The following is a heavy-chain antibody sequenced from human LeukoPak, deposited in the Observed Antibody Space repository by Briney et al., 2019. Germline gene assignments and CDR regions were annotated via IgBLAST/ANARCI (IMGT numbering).Heavy chain of an antibody. V-gene: IGHV4-34*01. J-gene: IGHJ4*02. Sequence: SETLSLTCAVYGGSFSGYYWSWIRQPPGKRLEWIGEINHSGSTNYNPSLKSRVTISVDTSKNQFSLKLSSVTAADTAVYYCAIGGKLWRTYFDYCGQGTLVTVSS. D-gene: IGHD5-18*01. CDR3: AIGGKLWRTYFDY. CDR1: GGSFSGYY. CDR2: INHSGST.